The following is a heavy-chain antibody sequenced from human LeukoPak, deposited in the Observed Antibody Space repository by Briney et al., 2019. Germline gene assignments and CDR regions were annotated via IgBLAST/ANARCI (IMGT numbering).Heavy chain of an antibody. CDR3: ARSQRRITMVRGGTFDP. J-gene: IGHJ5*02. V-gene: IGHV4-34*01. Sequence: SETLSLTCAVYGGSFSGYYWSWIRQPPGKGLEWIGEINHSGSTNYNPSLKSRVTISVDTSKNQFSLKLSSVTAADTAVYYCARSQRRITMVRGGTFDPWGQGTLVTVSS. D-gene: IGHD3-10*01. CDR1: GGSFSGYY. CDR2: INHSGST.